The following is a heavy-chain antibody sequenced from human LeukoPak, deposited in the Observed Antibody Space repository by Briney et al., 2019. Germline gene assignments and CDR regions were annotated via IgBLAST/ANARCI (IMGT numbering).Heavy chain of an antibody. Sequence: GGSLRLSCAASGFTFSSYVMSWVRQAPGKGLEWVSAISGSGGSTYYADSVKGRFTISRDNSKNTLYLQMNSLRAEDTAVYYCAKIRYGDYGGYFDYWGQGTLVTVSS. CDR3: AKIRYGDYGGYFDY. J-gene: IGHJ4*02. CDR1: GFTFSSYV. V-gene: IGHV3-23*01. CDR2: ISGSGGST. D-gene: IGHD4-17*01.